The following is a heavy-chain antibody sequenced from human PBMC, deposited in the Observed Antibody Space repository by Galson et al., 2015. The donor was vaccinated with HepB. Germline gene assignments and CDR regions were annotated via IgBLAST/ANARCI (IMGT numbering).Heavy chain of an antibody. CDR3: ARDRITSRRDKAPINWFDP. V-gene: IGHV1-2*02. Sequence: SVKVSCKASGYTFTGYYMHWVRQAPGQGLEWMGWINPNSGGTNYAQKFQGRVTMTRDTSISTAYMELSRLRSDDTAVYYCARDRITSRRDKAPINWFDPWGQGTLVTVSS. CDR1: GYTFTGYY. J-gene: IGHJ5*02. CDR2: INPNSGGT. D-gene: IGHD2-15*01.